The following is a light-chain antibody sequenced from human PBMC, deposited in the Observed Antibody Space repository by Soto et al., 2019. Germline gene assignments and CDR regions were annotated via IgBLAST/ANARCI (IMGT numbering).Light chain of an antibody. Sequence: SALTQPASVSGSPGQSITISCTGTSSDVGGYNYVSWYQQHPGKAPKFMIYEVSNRPSGVSNRFSGSKSGNTASLTISGLQAEDEADYYCSSYTSSSTWVFGGGTKLTVL. V-gene: IGLV2-14*01. J-gene: IGLJ3*02. CDR3: SSYTSSSTWV. CDR1: SSDVGGYNY. CDR2: EVS.